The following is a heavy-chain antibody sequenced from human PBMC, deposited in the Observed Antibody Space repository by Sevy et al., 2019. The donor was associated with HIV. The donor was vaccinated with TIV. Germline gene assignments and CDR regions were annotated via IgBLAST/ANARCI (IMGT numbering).Heavy chain of an antibody. V-gene: IGHV3-48*03. J-gene: IGHJ4*02. Sequence: LSLTCAASGFTFSSYEMNWVRQAPGKGLEWVSYISNSGTTISYSDSVRGRFSISRDNARNSLYLQMNSLRAEDTDVYYCARDLPTSATTVAHFDYWGQGTLVTVSS. CDR1: GFTFSSYE. CDR2: ISNSGTTI. CDR3: ARDLPTSATTVAHFDY. D-gene: IGHD4-17*01.